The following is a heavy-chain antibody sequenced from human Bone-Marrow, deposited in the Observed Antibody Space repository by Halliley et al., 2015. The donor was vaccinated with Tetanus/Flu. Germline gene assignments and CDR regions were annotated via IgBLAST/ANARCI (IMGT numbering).Heavy chain of an antibody. CDR2: IYGEGILP. J-gene: IGHJ4*02. V-gene: IGHV3-23*03. Sequence: WVSGIYGEGILPSYADSVRGRFTISRDNSKNTLYLEMNNLRVDDTAVYYCAKAQGHPASAYYFDYWGQGTLVTVSS. D-gene: IGHD6-6*01. CDR3: AKAQGHPASAYYFDY.